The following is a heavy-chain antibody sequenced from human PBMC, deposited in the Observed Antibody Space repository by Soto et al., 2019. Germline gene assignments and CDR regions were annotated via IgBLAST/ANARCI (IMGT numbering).Heavy chain of an antibody. CDR3: ARFGDYVWGSHAAYFDY. V-gene: IGHV4-31*03. CDR1: GGSISIGGYY. J-gene: IGHJ4*02. D-gene: IGHD3-16*01. Sequence: SETLSLTCTVSGGSISIGGYYWSCIRQHPGKGLEWIGYIYYSGSTYYNPSLKSRVTISVDTSKNQFSLKLSSVTAADTAVYYCARFGDYVWGSHAAYFDYWGQGTLVTVSS. CDR2: IYYSGST.